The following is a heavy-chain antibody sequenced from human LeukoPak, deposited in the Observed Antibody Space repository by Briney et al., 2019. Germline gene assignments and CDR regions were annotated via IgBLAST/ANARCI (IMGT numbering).Heavy chain of an antibody. V-gene: IGHV3-9*01. J-gene: IGHJ4*02. Sequence: GRSLRLSCAASGFTFDDYAMHWVRQAPGKGLEWVSGISWNSGSIGYADSVKGRFTISRDNAKNSLYLQMNNMRAEDTAVYFCGRDDADVQNYGIQYWGQGTLVTVSS. CDR2: ISWNSGSI. CDR3: GRDDADVQNYGIQY. D-gene: IGHD5-24*01. CDR1: GFTFDDYA.